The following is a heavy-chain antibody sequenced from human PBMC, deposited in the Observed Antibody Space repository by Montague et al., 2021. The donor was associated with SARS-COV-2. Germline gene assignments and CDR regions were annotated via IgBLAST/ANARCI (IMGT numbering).Heavy chain of an antibody. D-gene: IGHD2/OR15-2a*01. CDR3: VSQEGSID. CDR2: ISSSSSYI. CDR1: GFTFSSYS. V-gene: IGHV3-21*01. J-gene: IGHJ4*02. Sequence: SLRLSCSASGFTFSSYSMNWVRQAPGKGLEWVSSISSSSSYIYYADSVKGRFTISRDNAKNSLYLQMNSLRAEDTAVYYCVSQEGSIDWGQGTLVTVSS.